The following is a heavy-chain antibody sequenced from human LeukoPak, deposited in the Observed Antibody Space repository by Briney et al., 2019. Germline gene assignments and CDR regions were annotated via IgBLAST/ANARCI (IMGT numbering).Heavy chain of an antibody. D-gene: IGHD3-10*01. V-gene: IGHV3-23*01. Sequence: GGSLRLSCAASGFTFSSYAMSWVRQAPGKGLEWVSAISGSGGTTYYADSVKGRSTISRDNSKNTLYLQMNSLRAEDTAVYYCAKDNGSGSYYTSYFDYWGQGTLVTVSS. CDR1: GFTFSSYA. CDR2: ISGSGGTT. J-gene: IGHJ4*02. CDR3: AKDNGSGSYYTSYFDY.